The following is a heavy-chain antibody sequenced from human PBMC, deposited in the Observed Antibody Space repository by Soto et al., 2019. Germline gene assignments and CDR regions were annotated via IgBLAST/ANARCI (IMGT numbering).Heavy chain of an antibody. CDR1: GGTFSSYA. CDR2: IIPIFGTA. V-gene: IGHV1-69*01. CDR3: ARESCFMGATTFAYFDL. Sequence: QVQLVQSGAEVKKPGSSVKVSCKASGGTFSSYAISWVRQAPGQGLEWMGGIIPIFGTANYAQKFQGRVTITADESTSTAYMGLSSLRSEDTAVYYCARESCFMGATTFAYFDLWGRGTLVTVAS. D-gene: IGHD1-26*01. J-gene: IGHJ2*01.